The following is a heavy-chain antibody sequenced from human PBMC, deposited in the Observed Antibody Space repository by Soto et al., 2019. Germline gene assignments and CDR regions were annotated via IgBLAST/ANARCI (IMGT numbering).Heavy chain of an antibody. CDR1: GFSFGKFA. J-gene: IGHJ3*01. D-gene: IGHD3-22*01. CDR2: ISADGEST. CDR3: ASDWGDDSAFYDAFQV. V-gene: IGHV3-23*01. Sequence: EVQLLESGGGVVQPGGALRLSCAASGFSFGKFAVSWVRQAPGKGLEWVSAISADGESTFYVDSVKGRFTISRDNSKNALFLQMNALRVEDTAVYYCASDWGDDSAFYDAFQVWGQGTMVSVSS.